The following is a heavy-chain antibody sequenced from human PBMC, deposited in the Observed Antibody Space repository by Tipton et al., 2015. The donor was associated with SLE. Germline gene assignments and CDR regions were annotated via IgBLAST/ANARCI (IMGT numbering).Heavy chain of an antibody. CDR1: GGSISSGSYY. J-gene: IGHJ6*03. Sequence: TLSLTCTVSGGSISSGSYYWSWIRQPAGKGLEWLGRIYTRGSTNYNPSLKSRVTISIDTSKNQFSLRLSSVTAADTAVYYCARESYNLLCYFSYMDVWGKGPTVTVSS. CDR2: IYTRGST. V-gene: IGHV4-61*02. D-gene: IGHD5-24*01. CDR3: ARESYNLLCYFSYMDV.